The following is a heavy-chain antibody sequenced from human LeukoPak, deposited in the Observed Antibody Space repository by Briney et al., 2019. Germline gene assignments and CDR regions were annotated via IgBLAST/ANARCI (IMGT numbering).Heavy chain of an antibody. J-gene: IGHJ4*02. V-gene: IGHV4-59*12. CDR3: ARRLLRITMIVVAPFDY. CDR1: GGSISSYY. CDR2: IYYSGST. Sequence: SETLSLTCTVSGGSISSYYWSWIRQPPGKGLEWIGYIYYSGSTNYNPSLKSRVTISVDTSKNQFSLKLSSVTAADTAVYYCARRLLRITMIVVAPFDYWGQGTLVTVSS. D-gene: IGHD3-22*01.